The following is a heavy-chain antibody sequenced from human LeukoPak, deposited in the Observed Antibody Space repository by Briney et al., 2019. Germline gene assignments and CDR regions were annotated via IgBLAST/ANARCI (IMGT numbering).Heavy chain of an antibody. CDR1: GLSLSGYS. Sequence: GGSLRLSCAASGLSLSGYSMSWVRQAPGKGLEWVSYISTGSSTAYYADSVKGRFTISRDNTKNSLYLQMRSLRGVNRVEYYVASVRNMTIGVFPPHFDTWGQGTLVTVSS. V-gene: IGHV3-48*01. CDR3: ASVRNMTIGVFPPHFDT. D-gene: IGHD2-8*01. J-gene: IGHJ4*02. CDR2: ISTGSSTA.